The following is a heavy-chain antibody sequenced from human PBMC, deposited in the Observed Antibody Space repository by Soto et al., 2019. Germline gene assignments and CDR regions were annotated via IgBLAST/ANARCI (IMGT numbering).Heavy chain of an antibody. Sequence: WTWIGQPPGKGLEWIGYIYNSGDSFYNPSLKSRVTISVDTSKSQSSLTLTSVTAADTACYYCARGGGGVAVPSYFDDWGQGTLVTGSS. CDR2: IYNSGDS. J-gene: IGHJ4*02. CDR3: ARGGGGVAVPSYFDD. D-gene: IGHD6-19*01. V-gene: IGHV4-31*02.